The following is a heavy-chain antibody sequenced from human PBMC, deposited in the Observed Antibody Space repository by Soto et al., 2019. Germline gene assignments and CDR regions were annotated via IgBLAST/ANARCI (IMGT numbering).Heavy chain of an antibody. CDR3: AKTYYDFWSGYGGLGMDV. J-gene: IGHJ6*02. CDR1: GFTFSSYG. V-gene: IGHV3-30*18. Sequence: ESGGGVVQPGRSLRLSCAASGFTFSSYGMHWVRQAPGKGLEWVAVISYDGSNKYYADSVKGRFTISRDNSKNTLNLQMNSLRAEDTAVYYCAKTYYDFWSGYGGLGMDVWGQGTTVTVSS. CDR2: ISYDGSNK. D-gene: IGHD3-3*01.